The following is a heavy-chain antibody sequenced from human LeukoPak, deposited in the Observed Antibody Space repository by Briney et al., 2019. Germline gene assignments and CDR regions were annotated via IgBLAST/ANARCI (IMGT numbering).Heavy chain of an antibody. CDR2: INHSGST. CDR3: ARDYCSSTSCYLDDY. Sequence: SETLSLTCTVSGGSISSYYWSWIRQPPGKGLEWIGEINHSGSTTYNPSLKSRVTISVDTSKNQFSLKLSSVTAADTAVYYRARDYCSSTSCYLDDYWGQGTLVTVSS. CDR1: GGSISSYY. D-gene: IGHD2-2*01. V-gene: IGHV4-34*01. J-gene: IGHJ4*02.